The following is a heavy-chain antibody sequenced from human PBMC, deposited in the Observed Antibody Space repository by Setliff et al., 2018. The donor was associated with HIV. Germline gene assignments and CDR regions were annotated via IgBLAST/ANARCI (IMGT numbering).Heavy chain of an antibody. D-gene: IGHD2-2*01. CDR3: ARSRSTRDAFDI. CDR1: GFTFSSYS. CDR2: ISLGSTTI. J-gene: IGHJ3*02. Sequence: GGSLRLSCVASGFTFSSYSMNWVRQAPGKGLEWVSYISLGSTTIYYAESVKGRFTISRDNSLYLQMDSLRAEDTAVYYCARSRSTRDAFDIWGQGTMVTVSS. V-gene: IGHV3-48*01.